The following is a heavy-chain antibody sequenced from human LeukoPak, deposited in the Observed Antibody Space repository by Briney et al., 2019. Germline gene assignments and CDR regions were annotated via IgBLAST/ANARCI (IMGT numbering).Heavy chain of an antibody. CDR3: ARVRSLRYFFDP. CDR2: IYYSGST. V-gene: IGHV4-59*01. J-gene: IGHJ5*02. CDR1: GGSISSYY. D-gene: IGHD3-9*01. Sequence: SETLSLTCTVSGGSISSYYWSWIRQPPGKGLEWIGYIYYSGSTNYNPSFKSRVTISVDTSKNQFSLKLSSVTAADTAVYYCARVRSLRYFFDPWGQGTLVTVSS.